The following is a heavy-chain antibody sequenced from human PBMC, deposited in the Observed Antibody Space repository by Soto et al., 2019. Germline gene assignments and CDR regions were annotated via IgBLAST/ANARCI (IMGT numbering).Heavy chain of an antibody. CDR3: ARPWGQLSTYYYGTDT. J-gene: IGHJ6*02. Sequence: GGSLRLSCAASGLTFRNYAMHWVRQAPGKGLEWVATISYDGDNKYYTDSVKGPFTISRDNSKNTLYLQMNSLRPEDTAVYYCARPWGQLSTYYYGTDTWGQGTTVTVSS. V-gene: IGHV3-30-3*01. D-gene: IGHD3-16*01. CDR2: ISYDGDNK. CDR1: GLTFRNYA.